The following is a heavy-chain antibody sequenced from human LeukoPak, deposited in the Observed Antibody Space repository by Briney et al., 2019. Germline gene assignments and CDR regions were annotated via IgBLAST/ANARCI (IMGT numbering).Heavy chain of an antibody. V-gene: IGHV4-4*09. CDR1: GGSISSYY. CDR3: ARSVIRALGAFDY. Sequence: PSETLSLTCTVSGGSISSYYWSWTRQPPGKGLEWIGYIYTSGSTNYNPSLKSRVTISVDTSKNQFSLKLSSVTAADTAVYYCARSVIRALGAFDYWGQGTLVTVSS. D-gene: IGHD3-22*01. CDR2: IYTSGST. J-gene: IGHJ4*02.